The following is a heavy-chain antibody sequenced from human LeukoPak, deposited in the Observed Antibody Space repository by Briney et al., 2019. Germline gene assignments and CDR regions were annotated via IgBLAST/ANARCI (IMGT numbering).Heavy chain of an antibody. V-gene: IGHV3-21*01. CDR2: ISSSSSYI. CDR1: GFTFSSYA. CDR3: AREGYYYGMDV. J-gene: IGHJ6*02. Sequence: GGSLRLSCAASGFTFSSYAMSWVRQAPGKGLGWVSSISSSSSYIYYADSVKGRFTISRDNAKNSLYLQMNSLRAEDTAVYYCAREGYYYGMDVWGQGTTVTVSS.